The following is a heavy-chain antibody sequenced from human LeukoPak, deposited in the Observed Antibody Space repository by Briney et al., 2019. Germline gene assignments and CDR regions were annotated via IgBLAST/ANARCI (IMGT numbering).Heavy chain of an antibody. CDR1: GFTFDDYA. CDR2: ISWNSGSI. CDR3: AKDPTPILLWFGELPKGAFDI. J-gene: IGHJ3*02. V-gene: IGHV3-9*01. D-gene: IGHD3-10*01. Sequence: PGRSLRLSCAASGFTFDDYAMHWVRQAPGKGLEWVSGISWNSGSIGYADSVKGRFTISRDNAKNSLYLQMNSLRAEDTALYYCAKDPTPILLWFGELPKGAFDIWGHGTMVTVSS.